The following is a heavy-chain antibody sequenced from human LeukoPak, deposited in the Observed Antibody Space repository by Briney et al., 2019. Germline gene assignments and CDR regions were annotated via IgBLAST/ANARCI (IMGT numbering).Heavy chain of an antibody. CDR1: GGSISSSSYY. CDR3: AGTKRYFDWLVDY. D-gene: IGHD3-9*01. Sequence: SETLSLTCTVSGGSISSSSYYWGWIRQPPGKGLEWLGSIYYSGSTYYNPSLKSRVTISVDTSKNQFSLKLSSVTAADTAVYYCAGTKRYFDWLVDYWGQGTLVTVSS. J-gene: IGHJ4*02. CDR2: IYYSGST. V-gene: IGHV4-39*07.